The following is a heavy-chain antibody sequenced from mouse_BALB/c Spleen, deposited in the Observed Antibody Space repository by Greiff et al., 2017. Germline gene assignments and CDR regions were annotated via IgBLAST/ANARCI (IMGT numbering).Heavy chain of an antibody. D-gene: IGHD2-14*01. Sequence: VQLQQSGPGLVQPSQSLSITCTVSGFSLTSYGVHWVRQSPGKGLEWLGVIWSGGSTDYNAAFISRLSISKDNSKSQVFFKMNSLQANDTAIYYCARGRYDVGFDYWGQGTTLTVSS. CDR2: IWSGGST. CDR1: GFSLTSYG. V-gene: IGHV2-2*02. J-gene: IGHJ2*01. CDR3: ARGRYDVGFDY.